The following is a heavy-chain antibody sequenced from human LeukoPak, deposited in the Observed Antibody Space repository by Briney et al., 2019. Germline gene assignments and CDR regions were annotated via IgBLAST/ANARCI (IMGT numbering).Heavy chain of an antibody. CDR1: GGAISNDNFY. J-gene: IGHJ4*02. CDR2: INYSGIT. Sequence: SETLSLTCTVSGGAISNDNFYWGWIGQPPGKGLEWIGSINYSGITYYNPSLKSRVTISLDTSKTQFSLKLSSVTAADTAVYYCARLSDYWSQGTLVTVSS. V-gene: IGHV4-39*01. CDR3: ARLSDY.